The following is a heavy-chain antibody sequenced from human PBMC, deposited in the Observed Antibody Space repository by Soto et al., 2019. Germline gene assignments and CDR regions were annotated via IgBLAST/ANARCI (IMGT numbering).Heavy chain of an antibody. D-gene: IGHD3-3*01. Sequence: ASVKVSCKASGYSFTSYGLHWVRQAPGQSLEWVGWIDTDSGHTIYSQKFQGRITFTRDTSASTAYMDLRSLKSEDTAVYYCAATLAIFGVLTPSWGQGTLVTVSS. V-gene: IGHV1-3*04. CDR1: GYSFTSYG. CDR3: AATLAIFGVLTPS. CDR2: IDTDSGHT. J-gene: IGHJ4*02.